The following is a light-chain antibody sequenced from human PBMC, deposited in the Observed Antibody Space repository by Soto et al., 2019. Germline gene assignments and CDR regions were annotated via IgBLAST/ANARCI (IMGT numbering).Light chain of an antibody. CDR3: QQYDSLPRT. J-gene: IGKJ1*01. V-gene: IGKV1-33*01. Sequence: DIHMTQSPSSLSASVGDRVTITCQASQDISTYLNWYQQKPGKAPKLLIYDASNLETGVPSRFSGSGSGTDFNLTISSLQPEDIATYYCQQYDSLPRTFGQGTKVDNK. CDR1: QDISTY. CDR2: DAS.